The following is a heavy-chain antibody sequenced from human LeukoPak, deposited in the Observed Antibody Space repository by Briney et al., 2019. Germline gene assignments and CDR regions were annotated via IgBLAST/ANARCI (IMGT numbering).Heavy chain of an antibody. Sequence: SVKVSCTASGGTFSSYAISWVRQAPGQGLEWMGGIIPIFGTANYAQKFQGRVTITADESTSTAYMELSSLRSEDTAVYYCARDRMSIAAAGTPPNWFDPWGQGTLVTVSS. CDR3: ARDRMSIAAAGTPPNWFDP. CDR1: GGTFSSYA. V-gene: IGHV1-69*13. D-gene: IGHD6-13*01. CDR2: IIPIFGTA. J-gene: IGHJ5*02.